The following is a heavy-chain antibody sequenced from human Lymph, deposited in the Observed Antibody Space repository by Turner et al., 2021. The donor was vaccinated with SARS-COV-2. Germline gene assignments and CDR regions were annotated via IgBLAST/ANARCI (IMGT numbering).Heavy chain of an antibody. CDR3: ARSLGYSSGWYGDAFDI. D-gene: IGHD6-19*01. CDR2: INPNSGGT. V-gene: IGHV1-2*02. J-gene: IGHJ3*02. Sequence: QVQLVQSGAEVMKPGASVKVSCNASGYPFTGYYVHWVRQAPGQGLEWMGWINPNSGGTDYAKNLQGRVTMTRDTSSSTAYMELRRLSSDDTAVYYCARSLGYSSGWYGDAFDIWGLGTMVTVSS. CDR1: GYPFTGYY.